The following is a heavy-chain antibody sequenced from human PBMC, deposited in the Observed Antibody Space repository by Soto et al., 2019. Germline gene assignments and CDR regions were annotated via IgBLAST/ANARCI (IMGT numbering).Heavy chain of an antibody. V-gene: IGHV3-7*01. Sequence: GGSLRLSCAVSGFMFSNFWMNWVRLAPGKGLEWVANINQDGSEKYYADSVKGRFTISRDNAKNSLFLHMDSLTAGDTGLYYCASGSRGATFDSWRQGTLDTVSS. D-gene: IGHD2-15*01. CDR2: INQDGSEK. CDR1: GFMFSNFW. J-gene: IGHJ4*02. CDR3: ASGSRGATFDS.